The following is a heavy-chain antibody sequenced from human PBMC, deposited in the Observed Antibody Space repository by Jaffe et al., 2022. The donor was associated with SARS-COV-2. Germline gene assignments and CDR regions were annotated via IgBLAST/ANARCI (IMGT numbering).Heavy chain of an antibody. CDR2: ISWNSGSI. CDR3: AKDIKLRSKSVAATPFDY. V-gene: IGHV3-9*01. D-gene: IGHD2-15*01. CDR1: GFTFDDYA. Sequence: EVQLVESGGGLVQPGRSLRLSCAASGFTFDDYAMHWVRQAPGKGLEWVSGISWNSGSIGYADSVKGRFTISRDNAKNSLYLQMNSLRAEDTALYYCAKDIKLRSKSVAATPFDYWGQGTLVTVSS. J-gene: IGHJ4*02.